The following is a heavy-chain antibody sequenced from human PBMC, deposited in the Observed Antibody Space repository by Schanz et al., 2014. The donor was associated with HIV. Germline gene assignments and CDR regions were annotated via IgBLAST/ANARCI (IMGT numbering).Heavy chain of an antibody. Sequence: QVQLQQWGAGLLKPSETLSLTCAVYGGSFSGYYWSWIRQSPGKGLEWIGEINHSGRTKYSPSLKRRVTITVNATKSHFSLKLGSVTAADTAVYYCSRGAGGGDYYDSSDYPYRLDYWGQGTQVTVSS. V-gene: IGHV4-34*02. D-gene: IGHD3-22*01. J-gene: IGHJ4*02. CDR1: GGSFSGYY. CDR2: INHSGRT. CDR3: SRGAGGGDYYDSSDYPYRLDY.